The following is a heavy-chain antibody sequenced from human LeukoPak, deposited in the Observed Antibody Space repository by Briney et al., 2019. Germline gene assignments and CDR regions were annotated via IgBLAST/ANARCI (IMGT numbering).Heavy chain of an antibody. CDR2: ISAYNGNT. CDR3: ARDGVQFYTNGWYADY. Sequence: ASVKVSCKASGYSFTSYGISWMRQAPGQGLEWMGWISAYNGNTYYTQNLQGRVTMTRDTSTGTAYMELRSLRSDDTAVYYCARDGVQFYTNGWYADYWGQGTLVTVSS. D-gene: IGHD6-19*01. J-gene: IGHJ4*02. V-gene: IGHV1-18*01. CDR1: GYSFTSYG.